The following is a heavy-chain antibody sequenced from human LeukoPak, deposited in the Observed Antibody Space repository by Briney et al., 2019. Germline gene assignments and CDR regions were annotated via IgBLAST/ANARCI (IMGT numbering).Heavy chain of an antibody. CDR2: ISWNSGSI. CDR1: GFTFDDYA. CDR3: AKERVVSSYYYGMDV. Sequence: GGSLRLSCAASGFTFDDYAMHWVRQAPGKGLEWVSGISWNSGSIGYADSVKGRFTISRDNSKNTLYLQMNSLRAEDTALYYCAKERVVSSYYYGMDVWGQGTTVTVSS. D-gene: IGHD2-15*01. V-gene: IGHV3-9*01. J-gene: IGHJ6*02.